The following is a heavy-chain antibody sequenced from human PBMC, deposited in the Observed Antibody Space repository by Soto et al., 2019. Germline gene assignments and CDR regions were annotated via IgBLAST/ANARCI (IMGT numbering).Heavy chain of an antibody. CDR3: ARIPIAVAGTSIDDY. D-gene: IGHD6-19*01. J-gene: IGHJ4*02. CDR1: GFTFSSYA. V-gene: IGHV3-30-3*01. CDR2: ISYDGSNK. Sequence: QVQLVESGGGVVQPGRSLRLSCAASGFTFSSYAMHWVRQAPGKGLEWVAVISYDGSNKYYADSVKGRFTISRDNSKNTLYLQMNSLRAEDTAVYYCARIPIAVAGTSIDDYWGQGTLVTVSS.